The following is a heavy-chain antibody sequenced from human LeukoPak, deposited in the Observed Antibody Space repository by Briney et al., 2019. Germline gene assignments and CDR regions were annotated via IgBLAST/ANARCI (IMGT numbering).Heavy chain of an antibody. J-gene: IGHJ4*02. Sequence: GMSLRLSCAASGFTFSSYGMHWVRQAPGKGLEWVAVISYDGSNKYYADSVKGRFTISRDNSKNTLYLQMNSLRAEDTAVYYCAKDASNHGDYWGQGTLVTVSS. CDR1: GFTFSSYG. V-gene: IGHV3-30*18. D-gene: IGHD1-14*01. CDR3: AKDASNHGDY. CDR2: ISYDGSNK.